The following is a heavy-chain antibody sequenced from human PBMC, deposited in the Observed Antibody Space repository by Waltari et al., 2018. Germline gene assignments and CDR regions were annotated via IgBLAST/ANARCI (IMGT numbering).Heavy chain of an antibody. CDR2: IIPIFGTS. J-gene: IGHJ6*02. Sequence: QVQLVQSGAEVKKPGSSVKVSCKASGGTFSSYAISWVRQAPGPGLEWMGRIIPIFGTSNYAQKFQGRVTITADKSTSTAYMELSSLRSEDTAVYYCARDPNIYSGYDYYYGMDVWGQGTTVTVSS. D-gene: IGHD5-12*01. V-gene: IGHV1-69*08. CDR1: GGTFSSYA. CDR3: ARDPNIYSGYDYYYGMDV.